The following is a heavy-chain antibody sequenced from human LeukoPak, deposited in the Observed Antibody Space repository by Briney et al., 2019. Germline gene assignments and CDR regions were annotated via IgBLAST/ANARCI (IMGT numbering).Heavy chain of an antibody. D-gene: IGHD3-10*02. J-gene: IGHJ6*04. CDR2: IDTDGTTI. CDR3: AELGITMIGGV. Sequence: GGSLRLSCAASGFTFSSYEMNWVRQAPGKGLEWVSYIDTDGTTIFYADSVKGRFTISRDNAKNSLYLQMNSLRAEDTAVYYCAELGITMIGGVWGKGTTVTISS. V-gene: IGHV3-48*03. CDR1: GFTFSSYE.